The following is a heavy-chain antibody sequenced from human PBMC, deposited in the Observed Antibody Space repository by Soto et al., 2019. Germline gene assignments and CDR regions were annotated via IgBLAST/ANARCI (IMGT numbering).Heavy chain of an antibody. V-gene: IGHV1-8*01. CDR2: MNPDMGST. J-gene: IGHJ5*01. CDR1: AYTFTNYD. Sequence: QVQLVQSGAEVKKPGASVKVSCKASAYTFTNYDIVWVRQATGQGLEGMGWMNPDMGSTLYAQKFQGRLTMTRDTSISTAXMXLSSLKSDDAAVYYCARGRGSGYEWENWFDSWGQGTLVTVSS. D-gene: IGHD5-12*01. CDR3: ARGRGSGYEWENWFDS.